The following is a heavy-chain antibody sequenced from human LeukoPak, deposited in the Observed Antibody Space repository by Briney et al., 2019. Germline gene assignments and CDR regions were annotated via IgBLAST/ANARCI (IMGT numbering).Heavy chain of an antibody. V-gene: IGHV1-18*01. D-gene: IGHD6-6*01. CDR1: GYTXATYG. CDR2: ISGYNGNT. J-gene: IGHJ4*02. CDR3: ARDRLITYRSSSTFDY. Sequence: ASVKVSCKASGYTXATYGISWVRQAPGQGLEWMAWISGYNGNTNYAQKFQGRVTMTTDTSTNTAYMELRSLRSDDTAVYYCARDRLITYRSSSTFDYWGQGTLVTVSS.